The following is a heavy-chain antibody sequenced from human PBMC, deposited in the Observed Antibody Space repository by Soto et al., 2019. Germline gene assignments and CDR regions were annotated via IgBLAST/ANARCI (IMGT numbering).Heavy chain of an antibody. CDR2: IWYDGSNK. Sequence: TGGSLRLSCAASGFTFSSYGMHWFRQAPGKGLEWLAVIWYDGSNKYYADSVKGRFTISRDNSKNTLYLQMSSLRAEDTAVYYCVKAGVGCSGGSCYSGLYGMDVWGQGTTVTVSS. CDR3: VKAGVGCSGGSCYSGLYGMDV. J-gene: IGHJ6*02. D-gene: IGHD2-15*01. CDR1: GFTFSSYG. V-gene: IGHV3-30*02.